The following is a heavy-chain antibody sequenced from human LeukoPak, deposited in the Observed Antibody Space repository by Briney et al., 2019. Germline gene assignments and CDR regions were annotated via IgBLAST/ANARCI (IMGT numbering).Heavy chain of an antibody. CDR3: ARGRFDEWLRAVLEY. Sequence: PGGSLRLSCAASGFTFSSYWMHWVRQAPGKGLLLVSRINSDGSSTSYADSVKGRFTISRDNAKNTLYLQMNSLRAEDTAVYYCARGRFDEWLRAVLEYWGQGTLVTVSS. CDR1: GFTFSSYW. CDR2: INSDGSST. D-gene: IGHD5-12*01. J-gene: IGHJ4*02. V-gene: IGHV3-74*01.